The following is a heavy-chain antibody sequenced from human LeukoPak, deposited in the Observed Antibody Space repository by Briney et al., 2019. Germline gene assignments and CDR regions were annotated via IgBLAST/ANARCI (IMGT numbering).Heavy chain of an antibody. Sequence: ASVKVSCKASGGTFSSYAISWVRQAPGQGLEWMGGIIPIFGTANYAQKFQGRVTITADGSTSTAYMELSSLRSEDTAVYYCASWRGVVPAAMGADWFDPWGQGTLVTVSS. V-gene: IGHV1-69*13. CDR2: IIPIFGTA. CDR1: GGTFSSYA. CDR3: ASWRGVVPAAMGADWFDP. J-gene: IGHJ5*02. D-gene: IGHD2-2*01.